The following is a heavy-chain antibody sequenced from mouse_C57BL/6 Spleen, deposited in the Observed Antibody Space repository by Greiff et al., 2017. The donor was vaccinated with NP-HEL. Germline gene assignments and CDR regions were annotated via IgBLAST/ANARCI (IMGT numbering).Heavy chain of an antibody. CDR2: IYPGSGNT. Sequence: QVQLQQSGAELVRPGASVKLSCKASGYTFTDYYINWVKQRPGQGLEWIARIYPGSGNTYYNEKFKGKATLTAEKSSSTAYMQLSSLTSEDSAVYFCITTVVDFDYWGQGTTLTVSS. V-gene: IGHV1-76*01. J-gene: IGHJ2*01. D-gene: IGHD1-1*01. CDR3: ITTVVDFDY. CDR1: GYTFTDYY.